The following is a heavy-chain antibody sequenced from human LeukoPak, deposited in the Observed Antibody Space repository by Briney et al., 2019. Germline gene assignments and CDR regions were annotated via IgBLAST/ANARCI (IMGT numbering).Heavy chain of an antibody. V-gene: IGHV3-23*01. D-gene: IGHD6-19*01. CDR3: VKDVAVAGD. CDR2: ISGSGGST. Sequence: GGSLRLSCAASGFTVSSNYMSWVRQAPGKGLEWVSSISGSGGSTYHADSVKGRFTISRDNSKNTLYLQMNSLRAEDTAVYYCVKDVAVAGDWGQGTLVTVSS. CDR1: GFTVSSNY. J-gene: IGHJ4*02.